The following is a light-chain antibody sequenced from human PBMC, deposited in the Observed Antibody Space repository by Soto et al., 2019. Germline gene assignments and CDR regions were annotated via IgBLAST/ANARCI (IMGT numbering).Light chain of an antibody. CDR1: SSDVGSYNL. V-gene: IGLV2-14*02. Sequence: QSALTQPASVSGSPGQSITISCTGTSSDVGSYNLVSWYQQHPGKAPKLMVYEVNNRPSGVSYRFSGSKSGNTASLTITGLQAEDEADYYCSSYTSSSTLVFGGGTKLTVL. J-gene: IGLJ2*01. CDR2: EVN. CDR3: SSYTSSSTLV.